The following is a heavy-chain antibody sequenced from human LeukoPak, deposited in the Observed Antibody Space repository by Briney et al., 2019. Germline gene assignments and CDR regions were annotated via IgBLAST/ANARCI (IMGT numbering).Heavy chain of an antibody. V-gene: IGHV3-21*01. J-gene: IGHJ4*02. CDR1: GFTFSSYS. D-gene: IGHD6-13*01. CDR2: ISSGSSYI. CDR3: ARQYSSSWYYFDY. Sequence: GGSLRLSCAASGFTFSSYSMNWVRQAPGKGLEWVSSISSGSSYIFYSDSVKGRFTISRDNAKNSLYLQMNSLRAEDTAVYYCARQYSSSWYYFDYWGQGTLVAVSS.